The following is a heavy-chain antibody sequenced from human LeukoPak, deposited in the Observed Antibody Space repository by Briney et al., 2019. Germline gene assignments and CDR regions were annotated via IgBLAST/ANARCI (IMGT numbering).Heavy chain of an antibody. Sequence: SETLSLTCTVSGYSISSGYYWGWIRQPPGKGLEWIGSIYHSGSTYYNPSLKSRVTISVDTSKNQFSLKLSSVTAADTAVYYCARIRAYYYDSRVDYWGQGTLVTVSS. CDR2: IYHSGST. V-gene: IGHV4-38-2*02. CDR3: ARIRAYYYDSRVDY. J-gene: IGHJ4*02. D-gene: IGHD3-22*01. CDR1: GYSISSGYY.